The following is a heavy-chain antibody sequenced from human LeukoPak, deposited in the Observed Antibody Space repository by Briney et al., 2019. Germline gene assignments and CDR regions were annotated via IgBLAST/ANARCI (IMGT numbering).Heavy chain of an antibody. V-gene: IGHV4-39*01. Sequence: SETLSLTCTVSGGSISSSIYYWGWIRQPPGKGLEWIGSLYYSGSTYYNPSLKSRVTISVDSSKNQFSLKLSSVTAADTAVYYCARQYCSSTSCFDYWGQGTLVTVSS. CDR1: GGSISSSIYY. CDR3: ARQYCSSTSCFDY. J-gene: IGHJ4*02. D-gene: IGHD2-2*01. CDR2: LYYSGST.